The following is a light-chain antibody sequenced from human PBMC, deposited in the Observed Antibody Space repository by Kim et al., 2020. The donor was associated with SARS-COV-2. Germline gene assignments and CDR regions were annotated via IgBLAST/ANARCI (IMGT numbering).Light chain of an antibody. Sequence: NFMLTQPHSVSESPGKTVTISCTRSSGSIDDNYVQWYQQRPGGVATIVIYEDDQRPSGVSDRFSGSIDNSSNSASLTISGLKTEDEADYYCQSYNRTNVVFGGGTQLTVL. CDR3: QSYNRTNVV. CDR2: EDD. CDR1: SGSIDDNY. J-gene: IGLJ2*01. V-gene: IGLV6-57*03.